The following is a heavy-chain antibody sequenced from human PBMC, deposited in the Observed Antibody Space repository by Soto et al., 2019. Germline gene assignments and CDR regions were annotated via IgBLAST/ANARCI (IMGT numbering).Heavy chain of an antibody. CDR2: VIPIYGTA. D-gene: IGHD3-22*01. V-gene: IGHV1-69*13. J-gene: IGHJ4*02. Sequence: SVKVSCKASGGIFNSYTFTWVRQAPGQGLEWMGGVIPIYGTANYAQKLLGRVTITADESTRTVYMELSSLRSEDTAVYYCARGRXPTFSYDSSGALDYWGQGTLVTVSS. CDR3: ARGRXPTFSYDSSGALDY. CDR1: GGIFNSYT.